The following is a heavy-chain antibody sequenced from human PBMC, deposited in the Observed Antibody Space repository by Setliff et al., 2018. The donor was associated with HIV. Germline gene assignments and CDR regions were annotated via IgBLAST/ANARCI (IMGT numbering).Heavy chain of an antibody. CDR3: ARGGRSLAAQTWFDP. J-gene: IGHJ5*02. V-gene: IGHV1-46*01. CDR2: INSSGGGT. D-gene: IGHD6-6*01. CDR1: GYTFTAFY. Sequence: ASVKVSCKATGYTFTAFYTHWVRQAPGQGLEWMGVINSSGGGTSYPQRFQGRVTMTRDTSTSTVYMELNRLTSNDTAVYYCARGGRSLAAQTWFDPWGQGTLVTVS.